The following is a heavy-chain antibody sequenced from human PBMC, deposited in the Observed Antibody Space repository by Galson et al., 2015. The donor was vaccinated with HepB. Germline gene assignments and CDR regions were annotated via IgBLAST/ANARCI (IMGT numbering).Heavy chain of an antibody. J-gene: IGHJ4*02. CDR1: GGSISSSNW. V-gene: IGHV4-4*02. CDR3: ARVEGYSSSWYGY. D-gene: IGHD6-13*01. CDR2: IYHSGST. Sequence: SETLSLTCAVSGGSISSSNWWSWVRQPPGKGLEWIGEIYHSGSTNYNPSLKSRVTISVDKSKNQFSMELSRLRSDDTAVYYCARVEGYSSSWYGYWGQGTLVTVSS.